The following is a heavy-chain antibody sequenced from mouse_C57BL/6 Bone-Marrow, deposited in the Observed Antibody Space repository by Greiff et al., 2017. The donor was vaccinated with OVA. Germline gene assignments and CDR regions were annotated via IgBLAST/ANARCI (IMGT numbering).Heavy chain of an antibody. Sequence: EVKLEESGEGLVKPGGSLKLSCAASGFTFSSYAMSWVRQTPEKRLEWVAYISSGGDYIYYADTVKGRFTISRDNSRNTLYLQMSSLKSEDTAMYYCTRLLDAMDYWGQGTSVTVSS. CDR1: GFTFSSYA. D-gene: IGHD2-1*01. CDR2: ISSGGDYI. J-gene: IGHJ4*01. CDR3: TRLLDAMDY. V-gene: IGHV5-9-1*02.